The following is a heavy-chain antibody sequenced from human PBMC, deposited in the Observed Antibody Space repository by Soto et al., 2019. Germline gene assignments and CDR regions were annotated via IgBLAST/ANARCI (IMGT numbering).Heavy chain of an antibody. CDR2: ISDSSNTI. Sequence: EVPLVESGGGLVQPGGSLRLSCAASGFTFNSHTMNWVCQAPGKGLEWLSYISDSSNTIYYADSVKGRFTISRDNAKNSLYLQMNSLRAEDTAVYYCTRELGYWGQGTLVTVSA. J-gene: IGHJ4*02. CDR1: GFTFNSHT. CDR3: TRELGY. V-gene: IGHV3-48*04.